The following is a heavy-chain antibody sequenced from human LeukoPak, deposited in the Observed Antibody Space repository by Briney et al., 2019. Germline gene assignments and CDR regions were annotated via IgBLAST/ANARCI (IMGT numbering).Heavy chain of an antibody. D-gene: IGHD2-15*01. CDR3: ARPRPEYCSGGSCYAAFDI. J-gene: IGHJ3*02. CDR1: GFTFSSYA. CDR2: ISGSGGST. V-gene: IGHV3-23*01. Sequence: GGSLRLSCAASGFTFSSYAMSWVRQAPGKGLEWVSAISGSGGSTYYADSVKGRFTISRDNSKNTLYLQMNSLRAEDTAVYYCARPRPEYCSGGSCYAAFDIWGQGTMVTVSS.